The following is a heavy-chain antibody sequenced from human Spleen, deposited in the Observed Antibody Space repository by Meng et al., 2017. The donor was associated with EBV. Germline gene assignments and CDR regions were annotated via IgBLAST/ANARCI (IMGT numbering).Heavy chain of an antibody. Sequence: QVQLVESGGGVVQPGGSLRLSCAASGFTFSGYAMHWVRQAPGKGLDWVAFVSYDGSNQYYADFVEGRFTISKDNTKNTLYLQMNSLRPEDTALYYCARERTGYYAEYWGQGTLVTVSS. D-gene: IGHD3/OR15-3a*01. J-gene: IGHJ4*02. CDR3: ARERTGYYAEY. CDR1: GFTFSGYA. CDR2: VSYDGSNQ. V-gene: IGHV3-30-3*01.